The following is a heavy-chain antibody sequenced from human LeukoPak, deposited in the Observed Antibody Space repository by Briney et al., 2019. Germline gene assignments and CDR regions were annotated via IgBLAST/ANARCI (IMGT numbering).Heavy chain of an antibody. CDR3: ARHYGSGRPYFDY. CDR2: IDHSGST. J-gene: IGHJ4*02. D-gene: IGHD3-10*01. CDR1: GGSISSYY. V-gene: IGHV4-59*08. Sequence: SETLSLTCTVSGGSISSYYWSWIRQPPGKGLEWIGYIDHSGSTNYNPSLKSRVTISVDTSKNQFFLKLTSVIAADTAVYYCARHYGSGRPYFDYWGQGTLVTVSS.